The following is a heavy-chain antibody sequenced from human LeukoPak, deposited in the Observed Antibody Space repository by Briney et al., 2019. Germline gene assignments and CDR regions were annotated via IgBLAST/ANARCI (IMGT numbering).Heavy chain of an antibody. CDR2: IYYTGNT. CDR1: GGSISHYY. J-gene: IGHJ4*02. CDR3: ARGGSWELLTHFDF. D-gene: IGHD1-26*01. V-gene: IGHV4-59*01. Sequence: SETLSLTCSISGGSISHYYWSWIRQPPGKGLEWIGYIYYTGNTNYNPSMRGRVSMSVDTSKNQFTLRLNSVTAADTAVYFCARGGSWELLTHFDFWGQGTLVNVSS.